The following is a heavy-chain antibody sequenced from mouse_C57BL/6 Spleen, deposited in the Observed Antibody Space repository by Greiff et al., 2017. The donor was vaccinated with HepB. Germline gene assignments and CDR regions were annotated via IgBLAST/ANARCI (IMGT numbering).Heavy chain of an antibody. CDR1: GFTFSSYG. CDR3: ARHLGDYYFDY. CDR2: ISSGGSYT. V-gene: IGHV5-6*01. D-gene: IGHD4-1*01. J-gene: IGHJ2*01. Sequence: EVQRVESGGDLVKPGGSLKLSCAASGFTFSSYGMSWVRQTPDKRLEWVATISSGGSYTYYPDSVKGRFTISRDNAKNTLYLQMSSLKSEDTAMYYCARHLGDYYFDYWGQGTTLTVSS.